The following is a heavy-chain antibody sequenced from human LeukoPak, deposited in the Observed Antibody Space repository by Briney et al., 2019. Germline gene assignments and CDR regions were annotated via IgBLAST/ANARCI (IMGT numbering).Heavy chain of an antibody. Sequence: GGSLRLSCAASGFTFSSYGMHWVRQAPGKGLEWVTFLWYDGSNKYYADSVKGRFTISRDNSKNTLYLQMITLRAEDTAVYYCARDLGYFDYWGQGTLVTVSS. CDR3: ARDLGYFDY. CDR1: GFTFSSYG. CDR2: LWYDGSNK. V-gene: IGHV3-33*01. J-gene: IGHJ4*02.